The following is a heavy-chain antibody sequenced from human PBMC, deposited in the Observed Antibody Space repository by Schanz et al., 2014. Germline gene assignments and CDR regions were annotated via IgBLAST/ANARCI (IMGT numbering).Heavy chain of an antibody. D-gene: IGHD1-1*01. CDR3: TKFETRTGTNY. V-gene: IGHV3-30*18. CDR1: GFTVNTNY. CDR2: ISYDGGHK. J-gene: IGHJ4*02. Sequence: VQLVESGGGLIQPGGSLRLSCAVSGFTVNTNYMSWVRQAPGRGLQWVALISYDGGHKYYADSVKGRFTISRDNSKNTLYLQMSSLRTEDTAVYYCTKFETRTGTNYWGQGTLVTVSS.